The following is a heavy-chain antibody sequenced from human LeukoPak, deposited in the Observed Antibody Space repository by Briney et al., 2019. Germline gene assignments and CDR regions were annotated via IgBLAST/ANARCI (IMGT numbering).Heavy chain of an antibody. J-gene: IGHJ2*01. Sequence: GGSLRLSCAASGFTVSGNYIIWVRQAPGKGLEWVSVTFGDGSTNYADSVKGKFAVSRGNSRNTFFLQMNSLRAEDTAVYYCASRGGSDRSWYFILWGRGTLVTVSS. D-gene: IGHD2-15*01. CDR1: GFTVSGNY. CDR2: TFGDGST. CDR3: ASRGGSDRSWYFIL. V-gene: IGHV3-66*01.